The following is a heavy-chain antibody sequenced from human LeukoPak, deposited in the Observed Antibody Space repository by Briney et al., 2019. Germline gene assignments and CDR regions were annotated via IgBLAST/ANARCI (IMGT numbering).Heavy chain of an antibody. CDR3: ARIAGSGWFDP. Sequence: PSETLSLTCTVSGASISSSSYYWGWIRQPPGEGLEWIGDFYYSGTTHYNPSLRSRVTISVDTSRNQFSLKLSSVTAADTAVYYCARIAGSGWFDPWGQGTLVTVSS. CDR1: GASISSSSYY. D-gene: IGHD6-13*01. J-gene: IGHJ5*02. CDR2: FYYSGTT. V-gene: IGHV4-39*01.